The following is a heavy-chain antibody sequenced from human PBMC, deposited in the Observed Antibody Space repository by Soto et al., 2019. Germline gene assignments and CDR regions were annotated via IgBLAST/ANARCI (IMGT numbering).Heavy chain of an antibody. CDR2: INTDNGNT. J-gene: IGHJ5*02. CDR1: GYTFTRSG. V-gene: IGHV1-3*04. Sequence: ASVKVSCTASGYTFTRSGISWVRQAPGQRLEWMGWINTDNGNTNYSQTFQGRVTITRDSSASTVYMELSSLKSEDTAFYYCASGRGSMFDPWGQGTLVTVSS. CDR3: ASGRGSMFDP. D-gene: IGHD3-16*01.